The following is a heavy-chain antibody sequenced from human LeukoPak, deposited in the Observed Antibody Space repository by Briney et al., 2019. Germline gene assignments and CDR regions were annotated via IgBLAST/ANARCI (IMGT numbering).Heavy chain of an antibody. Sequence: GGSLRLSCAASGFTFSSYSMNWVRQAPGKGLEWVSSISSSSSYIYYADSVKGRFTISRDNSKNTLYLQMNSLRAEDTAVYYCAKARKRITMIVVVVHPLDYWGQGTLVTVSS. V-gene: IGHV3-21*04. CDR1: GFTFSSYS. CDR2: ISSSSSYI. D-gene: IGHD3-22*01. CDR3: AKARKRITMIVVVVHPLDY. J-gene: IGHJ4*02.